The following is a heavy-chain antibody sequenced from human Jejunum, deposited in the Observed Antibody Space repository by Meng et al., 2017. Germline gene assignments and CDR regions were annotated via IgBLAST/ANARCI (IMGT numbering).Heavy chain of an antibody. Sequence: QVQLQESVPGLVRPSETLSLTCTVSGDSVSSDNYYWSWIRQPPGKGLEWIGYVYYSGHTDCNPSLKSRLSISIDTSKNHFSLKLSSVTAADTAVYYCARTPLYSGSYYFDPWGQGALVTVSS. J-gene: IGHJ4*02. CDR3: ARTPLYSGSYYFDP. CDR2: VYYSGHT. D-gene: IGHD1-26*01. CDR1: GDSVSSDNYY. V-gene: IGHV4-61*03.